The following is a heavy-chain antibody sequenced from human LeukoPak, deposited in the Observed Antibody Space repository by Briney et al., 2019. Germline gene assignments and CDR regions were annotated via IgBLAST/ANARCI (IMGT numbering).Heavy chain of an antibody. Sequence: GGSLRLSCAASGFTVSSNYMSWVRQAPGKGLEWVSVIYSGGSTYYADSVKGRFTISRDNSKNTLYLQMNRLRAEDTAVYYCAGRFPPYYYYMDVWGKGTTVTISS. CDR3: AGRFPPYYYYMDV. V-gene: IGHV3-66*04. CDR1: GFTVSSNY. CDR2: IYSGGST. D-gene: IGHD2-21*01. J-gene: IGHJ6*03.